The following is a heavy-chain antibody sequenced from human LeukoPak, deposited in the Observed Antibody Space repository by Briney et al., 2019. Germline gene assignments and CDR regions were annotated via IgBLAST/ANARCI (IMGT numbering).Heavy chain of an antibody. V-gene: IGHV5-10-1*01. D-gene: IGHD3-3*01. J-gene: IGHJ3*01. CDR3: ASHISIRDAFHL. Sequence: GESLKISCRGSGYSFTSYCISWVRQMPGKGLEWMGRIDPSDSYTNYSPSFQGHVTISADKSISTAYLQWSSLKASDTAMYYCASHISIRDAFHLWRQGTMVTVSS. CDR2: IDPSDSYT. CDR1: GYSFTSYC.